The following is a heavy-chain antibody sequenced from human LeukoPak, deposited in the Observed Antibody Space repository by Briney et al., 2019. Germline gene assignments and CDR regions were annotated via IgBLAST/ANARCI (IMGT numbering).Heavy chain of an antibody. D-gene: IGHD6-19*01. V-gene: IGHV1-2*02. Sequence: ASVTVSCMASEYTFTRYYMHWVRQAPGQGLEWMGWINPNTGGKNYAQKFQGRVTMTRDTSITTAYMELRSMEDDDTAVYYCAKDFRDQWLVNAFHIWGQGTMVTVSS. J-gene: IGHJ3*02. CDR3: AKDFRDQWLVNAFHI. CDR2: INPNTGGK. CDR1: EYTFTRYY.